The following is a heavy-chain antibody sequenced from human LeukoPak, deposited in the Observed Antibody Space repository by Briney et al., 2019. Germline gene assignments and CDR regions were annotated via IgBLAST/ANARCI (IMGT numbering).Heavy chain of an antibody. D-gene: IGHD6-13*01. Sequence: GGSLRLSCAASGFTFSSYWMHWVRQAPGKGLVWVSRINSDGSSTSYADSVRGRFTISRDNAKNSLYLQMNSLRAEDTAVYYCARGGPAAGRFDYWGQGTLVTVSS. CDR3: ARGGPAAGRFDY. CDR2: INSDGSST. CDR1: GFTFSSYW. V-gene: IGHV3-74*01. J-gene: IGHJ4*02.